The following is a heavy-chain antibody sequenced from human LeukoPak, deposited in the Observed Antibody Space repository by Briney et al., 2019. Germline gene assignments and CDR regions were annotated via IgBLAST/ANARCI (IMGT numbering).Heavy chain of an antibody. V-gene: IGHV4-34*01. CDR3: ARQWLVSPLFDY. CDR2: INHSGST. CDR1: GGSLSGYY. Sequence: SETLSLTCAVYGGSLSGYYWSWIRQPPGKGLEWIGEINHSGSTNYNPSLKSRVNISVDTSKNQLSLKLSSMTAADTAVYYCARQWLVSPLFDYWGQGTLVTVSS. J-gene: IGHJ4*02. D-gene: IGHD6-19*01.